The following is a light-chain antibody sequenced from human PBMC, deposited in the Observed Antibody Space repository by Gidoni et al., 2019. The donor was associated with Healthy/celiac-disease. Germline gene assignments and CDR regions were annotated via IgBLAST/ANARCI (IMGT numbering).Light chain of an antibody. V-gene: IGLV2-11*01. CDR2: DVS. CDR1: SSDVGGYNY. Sequence: QSALTQPRSVSGSPGQSVPISCTGTSSDVGGYNYVSWYQQHPGKAPKLMIYDVSKRPSGVPDRFSGSKSGNTASLTISGLQAEDEADYYCCSYAGSYTFAVLFGGGTKLTVL. J-gene: IGLJ2*01. CDR3: CSYAGSYTFAVL.